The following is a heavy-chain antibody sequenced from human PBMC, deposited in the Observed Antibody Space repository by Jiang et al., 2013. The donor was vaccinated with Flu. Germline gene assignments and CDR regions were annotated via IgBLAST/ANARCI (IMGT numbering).Heavy chain of an antibody. Sequence: SGPGLVKPSETLFLTCSVFGDSITSHYWSWVRQSPVKGLEYIANVHYSGSTFKNPSFRSRISISVDTSNNQFSLRLNSVTTDDTAVYFCVRDIAAIGETLYYDYWGQGARVTVSS. V-gene: IGHV4-59*11. CDR2: VHYSGST. CDR3: VRDIAAIGETLYYDY. CDR1: GDSITSHY. D-gene: IGHD6-6*01. J-gene: IGHJ4*02.